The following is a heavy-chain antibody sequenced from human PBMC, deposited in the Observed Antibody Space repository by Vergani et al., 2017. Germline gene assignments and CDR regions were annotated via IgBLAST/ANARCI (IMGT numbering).Heavy chain of an antibody. CDR3: ARVRRIYCSGGSCYEVYYYYMDV. CDR2: IYYSGST. Sequence: QLQLQESGPGLVKPSETLSLTCTVSGGSISSYYWSWIRQPPGKGLEWIGYIYYSGSTNYNPSLKSRVTISVDTSKNQFSLKLSSVTAADTAVYYCARVRRIYCSGGSCYEVYYYYMDVWGKGP. J-gene: IGHJ6*03. CDR1: GGSISSYY. D-gene: IGHD2-15*01. V-gene: IGHV4-59*01.